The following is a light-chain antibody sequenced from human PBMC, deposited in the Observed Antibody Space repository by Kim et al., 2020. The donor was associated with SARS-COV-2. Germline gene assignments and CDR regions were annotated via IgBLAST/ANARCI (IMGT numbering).Light chain of an antibody. Sequence: ATINCKSSQSVLYSSNNKNYLAWYQQTPGQPPKLLIYWASTRESGVPDRFSGSGSGTDFTLTISSLQAEDVAVYYCQQYYSTPLTFGPGTKVDIK. J-gene: IGKJ3*01. V-gene: IGKV4-1*01. CDR2: WAS. CDR3: QQYYSTPLT. CDR1: QSVLYSSNNKNY.